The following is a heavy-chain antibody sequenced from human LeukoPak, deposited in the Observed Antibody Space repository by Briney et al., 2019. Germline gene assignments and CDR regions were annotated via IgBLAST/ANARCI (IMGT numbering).Heavy chain of an antibody. Sequence: GASVKVSCKASGYTFTSYGISWVRQAPGQGLEWMGWISAYNGNTNYAQKLQGRVTMTTDTSTSTAYMELRSLRSDDTAVYYCARDLGAYCGGDCYPPNNWFDPWGQGTLVTVSS. V-gene: IGHV1-18*01. D-gene: IGHD2-21*02. CDR2: ISAYNGNT. CDR3: ARDLGAYCGGDCYPPNNWFDP. J-gene: IGHJ5*02. CDR1: GYTFTSYG.